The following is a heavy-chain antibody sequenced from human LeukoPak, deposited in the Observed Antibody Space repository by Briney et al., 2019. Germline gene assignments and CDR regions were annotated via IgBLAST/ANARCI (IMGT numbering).Heavy chain of an antibody. D-gene: IGHD6-19*01. V-gene: IGHV3-30*03. Sequence: PGRSLRLSCAASGFTFSSYGMHWVRQAPGKGLEWVAVISYDGSNKYYADSVKGRFTISRDNAKNSLYLQMNSLRAEDTAVYYCARGGSSGWYFLDYWGQGTLVTVSS. CDR1: GFTFSSYG. CDR2: ISYDGSNK. CDR3: ARGGSSGWYFLDY. J-gene: IGHJ4*02.